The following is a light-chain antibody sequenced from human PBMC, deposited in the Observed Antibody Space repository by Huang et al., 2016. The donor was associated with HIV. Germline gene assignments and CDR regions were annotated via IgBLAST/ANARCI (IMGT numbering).Light chain of an antibody. CDR1: QTVTRRS. CDR2: GAA. CDR3: HQYGRSPPT. V-gene: IGKV3-20*01. Sequence: EIVLTQSPGTLSLSPGERATLSCRANQTVTRRSLAWYQQRPGQAPRLLISGAASRATGIPDRFSGSGSGTDLALTISGLEPEDFVIYYCHQYGRSPPTFGRGTKLEIK. J-gene: IGKJ2*01.